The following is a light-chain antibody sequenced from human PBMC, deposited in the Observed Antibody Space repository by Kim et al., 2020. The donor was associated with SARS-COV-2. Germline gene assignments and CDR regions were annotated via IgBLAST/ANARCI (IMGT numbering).Light chain of an antibody. V-gene: IGKV3-15*01. Sequence: EIVMTQSPATLSVSPGERATLSCRASQSVNSNLAWYQQKPGQAPRLLIYGASTRATGIPARFSGSGSGTEFTLTISALQSEDFAIYYCQQYKNVPPLTFGGGTKVDIK. CDR1: QSVNSN. CDR3: QQYKNVPPLT. J-gene: IGKJ4*01. CDR2: GAS.